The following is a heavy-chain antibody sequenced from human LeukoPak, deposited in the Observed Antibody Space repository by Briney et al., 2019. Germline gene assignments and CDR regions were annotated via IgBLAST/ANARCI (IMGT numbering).Heavy chain of an antibody. J-gene: IGHJ1*01. Sequence: GGSLRLSFAASGFTFSSYAMSWVRRAPGKGLEWVSSISSSSRYIYYADSVKGRFTISRDNGKNSLYLQMNSLRAEDTAVYYCARDLTTSSTAYFHHWGQGTLVTVSS. CDR3: ARDLTTSSTAYFHH. CDR1: GFTFSSYA. CDR2: ISSSSRYI. V-gene: IGHV3-21*06. D-gene: IGHD6-6*01.